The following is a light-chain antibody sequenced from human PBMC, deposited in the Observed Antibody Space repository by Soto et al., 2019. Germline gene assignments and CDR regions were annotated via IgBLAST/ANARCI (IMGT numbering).Light chain of an antibody. V-gene: IGKV3-11*01. J-gene: IGKJ1*01. CDR2: GTS. Sequence: EMVLTQSPGTLSLSPGDRATLSCRASRSVGSSLAWYQHKPGQAPRLLIYGTSNRATGIPDKFSGSESGTDFTLTISSLEPADSAVFYCQQRSYWPWTFGQGTKVDIK. CDR1: RSVGSS. CDR3: QQRSYWPWT.